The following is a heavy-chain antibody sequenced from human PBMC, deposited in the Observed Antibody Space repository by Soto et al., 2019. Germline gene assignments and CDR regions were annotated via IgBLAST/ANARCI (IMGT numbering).Heavy chain of an antibody. CDR2: ISAYNGNT. J-gene: IGHJ6*02. CDR3: ARGGKSGTNGVCSFSGMDD. CDR1: GYTFASYA. V-gene: IGHV1-18*01. D-gene: IGHD2-8*01. Sequence: QVQLVQSGAEVKKPGASVKVSCKASGYTFASYAISWVRQAPGQGLEWMGWISAYNGNTNYAQKFQGRVTITTDTPTSTAHMKRTRLSSDDTAVYYLARGGKSGTNGVCSFSGMDDWGQGTTVTVSS.